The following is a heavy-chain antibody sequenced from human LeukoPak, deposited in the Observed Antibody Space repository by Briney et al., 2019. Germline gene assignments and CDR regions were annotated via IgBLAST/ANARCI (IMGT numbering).Heavy chain of an antibody. CDR3: AKGRGTTVTSAADY. Sequence: GGSLRLSCAASGFTFSSYAMSWVRQAPGKGLEWVSSISGTNDNTYYADSVKDRFTISRDNSKNTLSLQMNSLRAEDTAVYYCAKGRGTTVTSAADYWGQGTLVTVSS. CDR1: GFTFSSYA. J-gene: IGHJ4*02. CDR2: ISGTNDNT. D-gene: IGHD4-17*01. V-gene: IGHV3-23*01.